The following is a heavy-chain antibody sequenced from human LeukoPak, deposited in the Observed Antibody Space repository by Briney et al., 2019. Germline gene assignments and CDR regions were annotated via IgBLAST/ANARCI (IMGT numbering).Heavy chain of an antibody. D-gene: IGHD5-24*01. CDR2: INPSGNIA. Sequence: ASVKVSCKASGYTFTTYNINWVRQSPGQGLEWMGLINPSGNIAWSAQKFQGRVTMTRDMSTTTDYMELSSLRSEDTAVYYCARDNSLEDMAWWFDPWGQGTLVIVSS. CDR1: GYTFTTYN. CDR3: ARDNSLEDMAWWFDP. V-gene: IGHV1-46*01. J-gene: IGHJ5*02.